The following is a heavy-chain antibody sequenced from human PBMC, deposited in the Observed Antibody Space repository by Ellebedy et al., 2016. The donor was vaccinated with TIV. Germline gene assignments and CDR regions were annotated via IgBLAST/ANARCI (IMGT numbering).Heavy chain of an antibody. D-gene: IGHD2-21*01. CDR2: INPDSGDT. J-gene: IGHJ4*02. CDR1: GYSFTGHY. CDR3: ARGMRQGLWWPYFDY. V-gene: IGHV1-2*04. Sequence: AASVKVSCKASGYSFTGHYMHWVRQAPGQGLEWMGWINPDSGDTNYAQKFQGWVTLTRDTSISTAYMELRRLRSDDTAVYYCARGMRQGLWWPYFDYWGQGTLVTVFS.